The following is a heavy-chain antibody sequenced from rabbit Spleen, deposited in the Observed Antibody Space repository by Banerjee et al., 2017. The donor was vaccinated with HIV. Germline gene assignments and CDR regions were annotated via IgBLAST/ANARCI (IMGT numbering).Heavy chain of an antibody. CDR2: IDPVFGIT. Sequence: QSLEESGGDLVKPGASPTLTCTASGVSFSSSSYMCWVRQAPGKGLEWIGYIDPVFGITYYASWVNGRFSISRENAQNTVFLQMTSLTAADTATYFCARDGAGGSYFALWGQGTLVTVS. V-gene: IGHV1S40*01. J-gene: IGHJ4*01. CDR3: ARDGAGGSYFAL. CDR1: GVSFSSSSY. D-gene: IGHD8-1*01.